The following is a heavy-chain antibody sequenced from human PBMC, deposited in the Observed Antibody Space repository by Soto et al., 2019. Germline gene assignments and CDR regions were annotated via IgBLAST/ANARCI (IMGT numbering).Heavy chain of an antibody. D-gene: IGHD3-3*01. V-gene: IGHV3-30*18. CDR3: ANGAVRTPSLYCRGG. CDR1: GFTFSTYG. J-gene: IGHJ6*02. Sequence: PGGSLRLSCAASGFTFSTYGMHWVRQAPGKGLEWVALISFDGSNKNHAESVRGRFTISRDNSKNTLYLQMNSLRAEDTAVYYCANGAVRTPSLYCRGGCGQGSRGSVSS. CDR2: ISFDGSNK.